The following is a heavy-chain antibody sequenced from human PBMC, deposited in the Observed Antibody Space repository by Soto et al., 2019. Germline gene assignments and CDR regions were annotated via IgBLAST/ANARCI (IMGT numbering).Heavy chain of an antibody. Sequence: VGSLRLSCAASGFTFSSYAMHWVRQAPGKGLEWVAVISYDGSNKYYADSVKGRFTISRDNSKNTLYLQMNSLRAEDTAVYYCARGVEMATGIDYWGQGTLVTVSS. CDR3: ARGVEMATGIDY. J-gene: IGHJ4*02. CDR2: ISYDGSNK. V-gene: IGHV3-30-3*01. CDR1: GFTFSSYA. D-gene: IGHD5-12*01.